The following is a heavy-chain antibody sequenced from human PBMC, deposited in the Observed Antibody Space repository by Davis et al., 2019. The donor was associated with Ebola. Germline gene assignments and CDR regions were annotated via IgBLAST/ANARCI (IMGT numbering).Heavy chain of an antibody. J-gene: IGHJ2*01. V-gene: IGHV2-5*02. CDR1: GFSLSTRGVG. D-gene: IGHD1-14*01. CDR2: IYWDDDK. CDR3: AHRRPLWYFDL. Sequence: SGPTLVKPTQTLTLTCTFSGFSLSTRGVGVGWIRQPPGKALEWLALIYWDDDKRYSPSLKSRLTIIKDTSKNQVVLIMTNMDPMDTATYYCAHRRPLWYFDLWGRGTLVTVSS.